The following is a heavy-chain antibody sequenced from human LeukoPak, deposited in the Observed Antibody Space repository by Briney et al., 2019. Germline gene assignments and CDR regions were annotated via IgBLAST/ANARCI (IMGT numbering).Heavy chain of an antibody. CDR2: INPNSGGT. Sequence: ASVKVSCKASGYTFTGYYMHWVRQAPGQGLEWMGWINPNSGGTNYAQKFQGGVTMTRDTSISTAYMELSRLRSDDTAVYYCAREQHRTAEYFQHWGQGTLVTVSS. J-gene: IGHJ1*01. D-gene: IGHD6-13*01. CDR1: GYTFTGYY. V-gene: IGHV1-2*02. CDR3: AREQHRTAEYFQH.